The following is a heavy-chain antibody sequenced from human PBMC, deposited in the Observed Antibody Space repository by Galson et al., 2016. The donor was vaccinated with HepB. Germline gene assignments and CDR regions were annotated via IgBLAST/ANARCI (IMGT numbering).Heavy chain of an antibody. D-gene: IGHD6-19*01. CDR3: ARRPTASYSSGWFGSFFLDY. Sequence: SLRLSCAASRFTFSNYAMHWVRQAPGKGLEWVALISFDGNVKYYADLVKGRFTTSRDNSKNTMYLQMNSLRPEETAVYFCARRPTASYSSGWFGSFFLDYWGQGSLVTVSS. CDR2: ISFDGNVK. J-gene: IGHJ4*02. V-gene: IGHV3-30*04. CDR1: RFTFSNYA.